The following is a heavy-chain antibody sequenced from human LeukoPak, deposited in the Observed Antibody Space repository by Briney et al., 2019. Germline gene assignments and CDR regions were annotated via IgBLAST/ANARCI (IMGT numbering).Heavy chain of an antibody. CDR2: IIPILGIA. J-gene: IGHJ6*02. CDR3: AREKEDIVVVPAAMYGMDV. D-gene: IGHD2-2*01. CDR1: GGTFSSYA. Sequence: GASVKVSCKASGGTFSSYAISWVRQAPGQGLEWMGRIIPILGIANYAQKFQGRVTITADKSTSTAYMELSSLGSEDTAVYYCAREKEDIVVVPAAMYGMDVWGQGTTVTVSS. V-gene: IGHV1-69*10.